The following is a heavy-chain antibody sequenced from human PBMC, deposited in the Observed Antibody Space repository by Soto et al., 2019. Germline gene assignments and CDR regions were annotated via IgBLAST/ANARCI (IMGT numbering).Heavy chain of an antibody. J-gene: IGHJ4*02. CDR1: GGSISSYY. CDR2: IYYSGST. CDR3: AREIGYYYDSSLL. V-gene: IGHV4-59*01. D-gene: IGHD3-22*01. Sequence: PSETLSLTCTVSGGSISSYYWSWIRQPPGKGLEWIGYIYYSGSTNYNPSLKSRVTISVDTSKNQFSLKLSSVTAADTAVYYCAREIGYYYDSSLLWGQGTLVTVSS.